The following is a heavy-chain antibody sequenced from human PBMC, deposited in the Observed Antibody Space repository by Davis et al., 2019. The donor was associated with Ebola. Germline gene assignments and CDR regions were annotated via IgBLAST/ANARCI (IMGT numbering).Heavy chain of an antibody. CDR2: INHSGST. V-gene: IGHV4-34*01. CDR1: GGSFSGYY. Sequence: SETLSLICAVYGGSFSGYYWSWIRQPPGKGLEWIGEINHSGSTNYNPSLKSRVTISVDTSKNQFSLKLSSVTAADTAVYYCAKEAETYYYDSSGYFTGRYFDYWGQGTLVTVSS. J-gene: IGHJ4*02. D-gene: IGHD3-22*01. CDR3: AKEAETYYYDSSGYFTGRYFDY.